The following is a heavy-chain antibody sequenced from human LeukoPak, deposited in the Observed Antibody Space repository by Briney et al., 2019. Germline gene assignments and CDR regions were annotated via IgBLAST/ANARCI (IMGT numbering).Heavy chain of an antibody. J-gene: IGHJ4*02. D-gene: IGHD5-18*01. CDR2: INPNSGGT. CDR3: ARDLYSYCTTIRILDY. V-gene: IGHV1-2*02. CDR1: GYTFTGYY. Sequence: GASVKVSCKASGYTFTGYYTHWVRQAPGQVLEWMGWINPNSGGTNYAQKFQGRVTMTRDTSISTAYMDLSRLRSDDTAVYYCARDLYSYCTTIRILDYWGQGTLVTVSS.